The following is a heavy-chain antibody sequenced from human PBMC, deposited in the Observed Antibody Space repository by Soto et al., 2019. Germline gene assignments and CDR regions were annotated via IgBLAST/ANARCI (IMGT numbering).Heavy chain of an antibody. Sequence: GGSLRLSCAASGFTFSSYAMSWVRQAPGKGLEWVSAISGSGGSTYYADSVKGRFTISRDNSKNTLYLQMNSLRAEDTAVYYCAKEEVLVEVVRIVKYFDYWGQGTLVTVSS. D-gene: IGHD3-22*01. V-gene: IGHV3-23*01. CDR2: ISGSGGST. CDR1: GFTFSSYA. CDR3: AKEEVLVEVVRIVKYFDY. J-gene: IGHJ4*02.